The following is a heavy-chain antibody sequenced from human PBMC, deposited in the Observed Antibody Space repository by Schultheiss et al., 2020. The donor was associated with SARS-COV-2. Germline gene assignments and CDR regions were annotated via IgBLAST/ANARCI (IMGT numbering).Heavy chain of an antibody. J-gene: IGHJ5*02. CDR1: GFTFSSYG. D-gene: IGHD2/OR15-2a*01. CDR2: IYYSGST. V-gene: IGHV4-59*08. Sequence: GSLRLSCAASGFTFSSYGMHWVRQAPGKGLEWIGSIYYSGSTNYNPSLKSRVTMSVDTSKNQFSLKLSSVTAADTAVYYCARHFEGSPRRIASSDTKVYNWFDPWGQGILVTVSS. CDR3: ARHFEGSPRRIASSDTKVYNWFDP.